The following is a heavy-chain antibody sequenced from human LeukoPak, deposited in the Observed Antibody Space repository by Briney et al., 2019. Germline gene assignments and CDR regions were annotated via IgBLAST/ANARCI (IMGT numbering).Heavy chain of an antibody. J-gene: IGHJ6*03. V-gene: IGHV4-39*01. CDR2: LFYSGNT. CDR3: VRQSRIFGVTRPGYMDV. Sequence: SETLSLTCGVSGGSINTNTFFWGWIRQPPGKGLEWIGNLFYSGNTMYNPSLKSRLTMSIDTSKSQFSLSLSSVTAADTAMYWCVRQSRIFGVTRPGYMDVWGKGIMVSVSS. D-gene: IGHD3-3*01. CDR1: GGSINTNTFF.